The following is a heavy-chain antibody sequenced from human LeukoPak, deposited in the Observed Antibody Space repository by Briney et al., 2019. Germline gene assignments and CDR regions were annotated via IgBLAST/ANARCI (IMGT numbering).Heavy chain of an antibody. CDR2: MSGSGGST. CDR1: GFTFSSYA. CDR3: AKDRGVIFDSYFDY. V-gene: IGHV3-23*01. D-gene: IGHD3/OR15-3a*01. Sequence: GGSLRLSCAASGFTFSSYAMSWVRQAPGKGLEWVSAMSGSGGSTNYADSVKGRFTISRDNFKNTLYLQMNSLRAEDTAVYYCAKDRGVIFDSYFDYWGQGTLVTVSS. J-gene: IGHJ4*02.